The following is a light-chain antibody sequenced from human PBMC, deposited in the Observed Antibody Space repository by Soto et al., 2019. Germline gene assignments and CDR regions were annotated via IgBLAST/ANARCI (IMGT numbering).Light chain of an antibody. Sequence: EIMMTQSPATLSVSPGERATLSCRASQSVRSNLAWYQQKPGQAPRLLIYGASARATGIPARFSGSGSGTEFTLTISSLQFEDFAVYFCQQYNNWYTFGQGTKLEMK. J-gene: IGKJ2*01. CDR3: QQYNNWYT. V-gene: IGKV3-15*01. CDR2: GAS. CDR1: QSVRSN.